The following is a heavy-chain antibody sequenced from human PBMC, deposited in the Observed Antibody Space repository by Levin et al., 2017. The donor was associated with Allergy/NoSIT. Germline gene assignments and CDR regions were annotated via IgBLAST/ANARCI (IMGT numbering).Heavy chain of an antibody. J-gene: IGHJ4*02. D-gene: IGHD1/OR15-1a*01. V-gene: IGHV4-39*01. Sequence: SETLSLTCTVSRGSIGSSSYYWGWIRQPPGKGLEWIGNIYYSGSTYYNPSLKSRVTISVDTSKNQFSLKLSSVTAADTAVYYCASQRNHWYKPYYFDYWSQGTLVTVSS. CDR1: RGSIGSSSYY. CDR3: ASQRNHWYKPYYFDY. CDR2: IYYSGST.